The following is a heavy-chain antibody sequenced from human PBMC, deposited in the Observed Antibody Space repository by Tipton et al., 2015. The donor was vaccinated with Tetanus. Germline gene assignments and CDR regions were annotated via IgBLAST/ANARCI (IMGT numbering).Heavy chain of an antibody. V-gene: IGHV3-21*01. D-gene: IGHD3-9*01. CDR3: ARVHVGLTEPCDY. CDR2: ISPRATYR. Sequence: SLRLSCAASGFTFNNYAMSWVRQAPGKGLEWVSSISPRATYRYYADSVKGRFTISRDDAKNSLFLQMNSLRVEDTAVYFCARVHVGLTEPCDYWGQGILVTVSS. J-gene: IGHJ4*02. CDR1: GFTFNNYA.